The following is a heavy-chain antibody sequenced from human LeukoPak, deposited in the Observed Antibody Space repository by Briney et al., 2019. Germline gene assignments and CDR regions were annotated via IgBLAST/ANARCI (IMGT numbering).Heavy chain of an antibody. D-gene: IGHD1-26*01. CDR2: ISWDGGST. V-gene: IGHV3-43*01. J-gene: IGHJ4*02. Sequence: GGSLRLSCAASGFTFDDYTMHWVRQAPGKGLEWGSLISWDGGSTYYADSVKGRFTISRDNAKNSLYLQMNSLRAEDTAVYYCARDLLGWELHYFDYWGQGTLVTVSS. CDR3: ARDLLGWELHYFDY. CDR1: GFTFDDYT.